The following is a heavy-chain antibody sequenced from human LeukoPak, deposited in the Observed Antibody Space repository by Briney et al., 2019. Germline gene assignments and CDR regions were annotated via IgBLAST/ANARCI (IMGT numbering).Heavy chain of an antibody. CDR3: AREGNRLSFEY. J-gene: IGHJ4*02. CDR2: IYSSGST. Sequence: PSETLSLTCTVSGGSISSHYWSWIRQPAGKGLEWIGRIYSSGSTNYKPSLKSRVTISVDKSKNQLSLKLSSVTAADTAVYYCAREGNRLSFEYWGQGTLVTVAS. V-gene: IGHV4-4*07. CDR1: GGSISSHY.